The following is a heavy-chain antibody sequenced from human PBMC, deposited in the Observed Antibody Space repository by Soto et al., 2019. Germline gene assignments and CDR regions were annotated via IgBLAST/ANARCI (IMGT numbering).Heavy chain of an antibody. CDR2: ISSSGSTI. Sequence: EVQLVESGGGLVQPGGSLRLPCAASGFTFSTYSMIWVRQAPGKGLEWLSYISSSGSTIYYADSVKGRFTISRDNXXNSLYLQMNSLRDEDTAMYYCARSLFGAYSNWFDPWGQGTLVTVSS. CDR1: GFTFSTYS. J-gene: IGHJ5*02. CDR3: ARSLFGAYSNWFDP. D-gene: IGHD4-17*01. V-gene: IGHV3-48*02.